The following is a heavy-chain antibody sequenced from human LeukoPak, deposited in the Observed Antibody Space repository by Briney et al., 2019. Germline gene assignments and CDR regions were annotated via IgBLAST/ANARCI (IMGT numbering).Heavy chain of an antibody. Sequence: SQTLSLTCTVSGGSISSGDYYWGWIRQPPGKGLEWIGSIYYSGSTYYNPSLKSRVTISVDTSKNQFSLKLSSVTAADTAVYYCARHDGYYGSGSPFLGNWFDPWGQGTLVTVSS. J-gene: IGHJ5*02. CDR2: IYYSGST. CDR3: ARHDGYYGSGSPFLGNWFDP. CDR1: GGSISSGDYY. D-gene: IGHD3-10*01. V-gene: IGHV4-39*01.